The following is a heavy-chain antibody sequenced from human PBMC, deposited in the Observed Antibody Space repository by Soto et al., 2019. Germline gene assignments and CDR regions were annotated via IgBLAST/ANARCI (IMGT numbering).Heavy chain of an antibody. J-gene: IGHJ6*03. V-gene: IGHV4-59*12. Sequence: PSETLSLTCTVSGGSISSYYWSWIRQPPGKGLEWIGEINYSGSTNYNPSLKSRVTISVDTSKNQFSLKLSSVTAADTAVYYCARGSTVTRQGGIYYYYMDVWGKGTTVTVSS. CDR3: ARGSTVTRQGGIYYYYMDV. D-gene: IGHD4-4*01. CDR2: INYSGST. CDR1: GGSISSYY.